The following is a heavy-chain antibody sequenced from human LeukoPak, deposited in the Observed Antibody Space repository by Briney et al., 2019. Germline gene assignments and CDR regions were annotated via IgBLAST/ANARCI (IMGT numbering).Heavy chain of an antibody. CDR1: GGSISSSSYY. Sequence: RSSETLSLTCTVSGGSISSSSYYWGWIRQPPGKGLERIGSIYYSGSTYYNPSLKSRVTISVDTSKNQFSLKLSSVTAADTAVYYCARIEYSSLFDYWGQGTLVTVSS. CDR3: ARIEYSSLFDY. V-gene: IGHV4-39*01. CDR2: IYYSGST. D-gene: IGHD6-6*01. J-gene: IGHJ4*02.